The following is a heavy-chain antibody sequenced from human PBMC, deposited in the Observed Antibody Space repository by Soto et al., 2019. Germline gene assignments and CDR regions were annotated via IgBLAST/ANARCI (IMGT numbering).Heavy chain of an antibody. CDR2: IYATGTT. CDR1: GASISGFY. D-gene: IGHD1-1*01. Sequence: QVQLQESGPGLVKPSETLSLTCTVSGASISGFYWSWIRKSAGKGLKWIGRIYATGTTDYNPSLKSRVMMSVDTSKKQFSLELRSVTAADTAVYYCVRDGTKTLRDWFDPWGQGISVTVSS. V-gene: IGHV4-4*07. J-gene: IGHJ5*02. CDR3: VRDGTKTLRDWFDP.